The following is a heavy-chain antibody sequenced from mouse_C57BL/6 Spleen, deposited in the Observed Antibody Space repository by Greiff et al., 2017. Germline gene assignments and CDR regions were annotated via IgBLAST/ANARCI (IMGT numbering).Heavy chain of an antibody. J-gene: IGHJ4*01. CDR1: GYAFSSSW. CDR3: SNNYSGSTFYAMDY. V-gene: IGHV1-82*01. Sequence: QVQLKESGPELVKPGASVKISCKASGYAFSSSWMNWVKQRPGKGLEWIGRIYPGDGDTNYNGKFKGKATLTADKSSSTAYMQLSSLTSEDSAVYFCSNNYSGSTFYAMDYWGQGTSVTVSS. CDR2: IYPGDGDT. D-gene: IGHD1-1*01.